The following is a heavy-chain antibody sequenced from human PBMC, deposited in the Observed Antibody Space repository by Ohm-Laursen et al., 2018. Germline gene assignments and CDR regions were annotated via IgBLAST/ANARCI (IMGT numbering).Heavy chain of an antibody. V-gene: IGHV4-59*08. CDR1: GGSLSSYY. D-gene: IGHD7-27*01. CDR3: VRQDWGRNNWFDP. Sequence: SETLSLTCSVSGGSLSSYYWSWIWQPPGSRLEWIGNIFDSGSTNYNPSLKSRVAMSVDRSKRQFSLKLSSVTAADTAVYYCVRQDWGRNNWFDPWGQGTLVTVSS. CDR2: IFDSGST. J-gene: IGHJ5*02.